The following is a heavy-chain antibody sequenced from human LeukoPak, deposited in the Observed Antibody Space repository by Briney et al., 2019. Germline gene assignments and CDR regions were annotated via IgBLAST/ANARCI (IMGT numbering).Heavy chain of an antibody. CDR3: ARGSVAAPAVNGY. V-gene: IGHV1-69*04. Sequence: GASVKVSCKASGGTFSSYAISWVRQAPGQGLEWMGRIIPILGIANYAQKFQGRVTITADKSTSTAYMELSSLRSEDTAVYYCARGSVAAPAVNGYWGQGTLVTVSS. D-gene: IGHD6-19*01. CDR1: GGTFSSYA. CDR2: IIPILGIA. J-gene: IGHJ4*02.